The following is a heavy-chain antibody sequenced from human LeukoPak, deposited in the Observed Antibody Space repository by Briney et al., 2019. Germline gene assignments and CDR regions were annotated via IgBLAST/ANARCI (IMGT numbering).Heavy chain of an antibody. CDR3: ARVFPYYYYYYMDV. Sequence: PSETLSLTCAVSGGSISSSNWWSWVRQPPGKGLEWIGEIYHSGSTNYNPSLKSRVTISVDKSKNQFSLKLSSVTAADTAVYYCARVFPYYYYYYMDVWGKGTTVTVSS. CDR2: IYHSGST. CDR1: GGSISSSNW. J-gene: IGHJ6*03. D-gene: IGHD3-9*01. V-gene: IGHV4-4*02.